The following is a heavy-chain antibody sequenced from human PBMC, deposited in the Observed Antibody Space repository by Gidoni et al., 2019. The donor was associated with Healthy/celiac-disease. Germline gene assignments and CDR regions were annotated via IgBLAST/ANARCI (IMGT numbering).Heavy chain of an antibody. J-gene: IGHJ4*02. CDR1: GFSFSSYA. V-gene: IGHV3-30-3*01. CDR3: ARAVAGTFDY. CDR2: ISYDGSNK. D-gene: IGHD6-19*01. Sequence: QVPLVAFGGGVVQPGRSLRLSCAASGFSFSSYAMHWVRQAPGKGLEWVAVISYDGSNKYYADSVKGRVTFSRDNSKNTLYLQMNSLRAEDTAVYYCARAVAGTFDYWGQGTLVTVSS.